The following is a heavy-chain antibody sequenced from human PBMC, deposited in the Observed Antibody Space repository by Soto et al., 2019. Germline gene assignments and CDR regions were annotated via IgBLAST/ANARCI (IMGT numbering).Heavy chain of an antibody. CDR2: IWYDGSNK. V-gene: IGHV3-33*01. CDR1: GFTFSSYG. J-gene: IGHJ6*02. D-gene: IGHD3-3*01. CDR3: ARTITIFGVVIDYGMDV. Sequence: GGSLRLSCAASGFTFSSYGMHWVRQAPGKGLEWVAVIWYDGSNKYYADSVKGRFTISRDNSKSTLYLQMNSLRAEDTAVYYCARTITIFGVVIDYGMDVWGQGTTVTVSS.